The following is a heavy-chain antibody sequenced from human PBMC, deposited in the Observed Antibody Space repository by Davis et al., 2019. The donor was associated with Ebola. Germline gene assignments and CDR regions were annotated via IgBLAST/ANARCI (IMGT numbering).Heavy chain of an antibody. CDR1: GYTFTSYG. CDR3: AREGGIVVVPAAGWFDP. J-gene: IGHJ5*02. Sequence: SVKVSCKASGYTFTSYGISWVRQAPGQGLEWMGGIIPIFGTANYAQKFQGRVTITADESTSTAYMELSSLRSEDTAVYYCAREGGIVVVPAAGWFDPWGQGTLVTVSS. CDR2: IIPIFGTA. D-gene: IGHD2-2*01. V-gene: IGHV1-69*13.